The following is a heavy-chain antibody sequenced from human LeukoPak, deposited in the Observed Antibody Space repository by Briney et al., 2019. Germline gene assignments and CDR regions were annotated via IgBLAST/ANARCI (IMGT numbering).Heavy chain of an antibody. Sequence: SQTLSLTCTVSGGSISSGSYYWSWIRQPAGKVLEWIGRIYTSGSTNYNPSLKSRVTISVDTSKNQFSLKLSSVTAADTAVYYCARAPRYCSGGSCYDYWGQGTLVTVSS. J-gene: IGHJ4*02. D-gene: IGHD2-15*01. V-gene: IGHV4-61*02. CDR3: ARAPRYCSGGSCYDY. CDR2: IYTSGST. CDR1: GGSISSGSYY.